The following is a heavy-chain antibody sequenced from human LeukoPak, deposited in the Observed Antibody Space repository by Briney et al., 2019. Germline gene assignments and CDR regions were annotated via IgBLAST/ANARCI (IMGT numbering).Heavy chain of an antibody. CDR1: GASISSSSYY. CDR2: MYYSGNT. D-gene: IGHD6-13*01. J-gene: IGHJ6*03. Sequence: PSETLSLTCTVPGASISSSSYYWGWIRQPPGKGLEWIGTMYYSGNTYYNPSLKSRVIISVDTSKNQFSLKLNSVTAADTAVYYCATIRAATRSKFYMDVWGKGTTVTVSS. CDR3: ATIRAATRSKFYMDV. V-gene: IGHV4-39*01.